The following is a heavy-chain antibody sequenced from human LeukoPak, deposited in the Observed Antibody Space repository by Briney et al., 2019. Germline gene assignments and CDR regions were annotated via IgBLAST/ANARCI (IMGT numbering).Heavy chain of an antibody. J-gene: IGHJ4*02. Sequence: GGSLRLSCAASGFTFSSYSMNWVRQAPGKGLEWVSSISSSSSYIYYADSVKGRFTISRDNSKNTLYLQMNSLRAEDTAVYYCARALAYCGGDCSSYFDYWGQGTLVTVSS. V-gene: IGHV3-21*04. CDR1: GFTFSSYS. CDR2: ISSSSSYI. CDR3: ARALAYCGGDCSSYFDY. D-gene: IGHD2-21*02.